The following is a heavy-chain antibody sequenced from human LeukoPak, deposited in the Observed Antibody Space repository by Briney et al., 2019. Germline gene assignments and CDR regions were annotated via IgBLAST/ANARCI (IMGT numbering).Heavy chain of an antibody. V-gene: IGHV4-59*01. CDR1: SGSIRTSY. J-gene: IGHJ4*02. Sequence: SETLSLTCTASSGSIRTSYCSWIRQPPGKGLEWIGYIYYSGSTNYNPSLKSRVTISVDMSRNQFSLKLSSVTAADTAVYYCARAPNPDFFDDWGQGTLVTVSS. CDR2: IYYSGST. D-gene: IGHD2-8*01. CDR3: ARAPNPDFFDD.